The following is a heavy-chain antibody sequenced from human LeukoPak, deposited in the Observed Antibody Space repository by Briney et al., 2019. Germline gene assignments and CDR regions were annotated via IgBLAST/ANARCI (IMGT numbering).Heavy chain of an antibody. Sequence: PGGSLRLSCAASGLTFSSYAMSWVRQAPGKGLEWVSAISGSGGSTYYADSVKGRFTISRDNSKNTLYLQMNSLRAEDTAVYYCAKHGGFWSGYYFHYYYYYYMDVWGKGTTVTVSS. CDR3: AKHGGFWSGYYFHYYYYYYMDV. V-gene: IGHV3-23*01. D-gene: IGHD3-3*01. J-gene: IGHJ6*03. CDR2: ISGSGGST. CDR1: GLTFSSYA.